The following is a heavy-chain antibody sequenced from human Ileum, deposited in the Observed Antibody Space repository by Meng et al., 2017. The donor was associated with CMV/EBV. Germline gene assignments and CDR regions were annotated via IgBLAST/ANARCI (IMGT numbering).Heavy chain of an antibody. J-gene: IGHJ6*02. V-gene: IGHV3-7*01. CDR2: IKQPGTEK. D-gene: IGHD4/OR15-4a*01. CDR3: GRDLTTDYYFYYGVDV. Sequence: GESLKISCAASGFMFSSFWMTWVRQAPGKGLEWVATIKQPGTEKYYVDSVKGRFTISRDNAKKQVFLEMNSLSAEDTGVYYCGRDLTTDYYFYYGVDVWGQGTTVTVSS. CDR1: GFMFSSFW.